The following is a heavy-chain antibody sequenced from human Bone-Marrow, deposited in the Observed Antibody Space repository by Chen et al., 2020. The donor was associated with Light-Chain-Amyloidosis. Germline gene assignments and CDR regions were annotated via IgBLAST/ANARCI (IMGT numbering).Heavy chain of an antibody. Sequence: EVQLVESGGGLVKPGESLRLSCAASGITFSKAWMSWVRQAPGKGPEWVGRIRSQPGDWTAEYAAPVKGRFTISRDDSKNTLYLQMDSLKTEDTAMYYCTTSEPLSGSAWYSAEDNFDIWGQGTMVTVSS. J-gene: IGHJ3*02. CDR1: GITFSKAW. CDR2: IRSQPGDWTA. CDR3: TTSEPLSGSAWYSAEDNFDI. V-gene: IGHV3-15*01. D-gene: IGHD6-19*01.